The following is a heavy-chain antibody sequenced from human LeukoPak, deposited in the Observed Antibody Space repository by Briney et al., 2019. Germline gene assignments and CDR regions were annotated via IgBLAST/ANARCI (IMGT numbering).Heavy chain of an antibody. V-gene: IGHV3-30*18. D-gene: IGHD2-2*01. CDR1: GFTFRSYG. J-gene: IGHJ4*02. Sequence: PGRSLRLSCAASGFTFRSYGMHWVRQAPGKGLEWVAVISYDGSNKYYADSVKGRFTISRDNSKNTLYLQMNSLRAEDTAVYYCAKEYCSSTSCYFDYWGQGTLVTVSS. CDR2: ISYDGSNK. CDR3: AKEYCSSTSCYFDY.